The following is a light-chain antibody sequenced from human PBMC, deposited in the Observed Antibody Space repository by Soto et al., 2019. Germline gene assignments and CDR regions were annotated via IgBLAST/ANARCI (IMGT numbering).Light chain of an antibody. CDR1: STDVGANNY. CDR3: YSPADATTGV. J-gene: IGLJ2*01. Sequence: QSVLTQPASVSGSPGQSITISCTGTSTDVGANNYVSWYQQHPGRAPKVMIYDVTNRPSGVSSRFSGSKSGNTASLTISGLQAEDEADYYCYSPADATTGVFGGGTKVTIL. V-gene: IGLV2-14*01. CDR2: DVT.